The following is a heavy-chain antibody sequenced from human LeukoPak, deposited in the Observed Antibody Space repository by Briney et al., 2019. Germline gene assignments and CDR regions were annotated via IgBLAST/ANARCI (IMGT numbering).Heavy chain of an antibody. CDR3: ARSPTGIAAAGVDY. D-gene: IGHD6-13*01. CDR1: GGSISSYY. Sequence: TPSETLSLTRTVSGGSISSYYWSWIRQPPGKGLEWIGYIYYSGSTNYNPSLKSRVTISVDTSKNQFSLKLSSVTAADTAVYYCARSPTGIAAAGVDYWGQGTLVTVSS. CDR2: IYYSGST. J-gene: IGHJ4*02. V-gene: IGHV4-59*01.